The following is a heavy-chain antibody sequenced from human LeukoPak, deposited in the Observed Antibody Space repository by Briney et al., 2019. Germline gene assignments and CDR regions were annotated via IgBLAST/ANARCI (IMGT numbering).Heavy chain of an antibody. D-gene: IGHD6-13*01. CDR2: TYYRSKWYS. CDR1: GDSVASNDDA. CDR3: AWSAGRTVDY. Sequence: SQTLSLTCAISGDSVASNDDAWNWIRQSPSRDLEWLGRTYYRSKWYSEYAVSVKGRIAINPDTSRNQFSLHLNSVTPDDSAIYYCAWSAGRTVDYWGQGALVTVSS. V-gene: IGHV6-1*01. J-gene: IGHJ4*02.